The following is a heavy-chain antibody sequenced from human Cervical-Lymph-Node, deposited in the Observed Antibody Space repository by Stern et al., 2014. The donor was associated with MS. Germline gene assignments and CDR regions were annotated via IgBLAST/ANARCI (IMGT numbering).Heavy chain of an antibody. V-gene: IGHV1-18*01. CDR3: ARDSSSSWPLYGMDV. CDR2: ISAYNGNT. J-gene: IGHJ6*02. D-gene: IGHD2-2*01. Sequence: DQLVESGAEVKKPGASVTVSCKASGYTFTSYGVNWVRQAPGQGLEWMGWISAYNGNTDYAQKFQGSVTVTTDTSTTTVYMELRSLRSDDTAFYYCARDSSSSWPLYGMDVWGQGTTVTVSS. CDR1: GYTFTSYG.